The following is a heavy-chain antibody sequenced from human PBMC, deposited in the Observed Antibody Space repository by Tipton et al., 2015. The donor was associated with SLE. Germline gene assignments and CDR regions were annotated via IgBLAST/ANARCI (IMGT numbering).Heavy chain of an antibody. D-gene: IGHD3-16*01. J-gene: IGHJ3*02. CDR2: IYYSGST. Sequence: TLSLTCTVSGGSISSSGYYWGWIRQPPGKGLEWIGSIYYSGSTNYNPSLKSRVTISVDTSKNQFSLKLSSVTAADTAVYYCARDGGVYDAFDIWGQGTMVTVSS. CDR3: ARDGGVYDAFDI. CDR1: GGSISSSGYY. V-gene: IGHV4-39*07.